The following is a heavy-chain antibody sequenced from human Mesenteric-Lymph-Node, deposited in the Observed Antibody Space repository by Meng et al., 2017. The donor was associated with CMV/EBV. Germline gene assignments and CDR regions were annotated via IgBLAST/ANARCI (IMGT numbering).Heavy chain of an antibody. CDR3: AKDGAAAGTPHFLGGFS. J-gene: IGHJ4*02. CDR1: GFTFSSYG. CDR2: IRYDGSNK. Sequence: GESLKISCAASGFTFSSYGMHWVRQAPGKGLEWVAFIRYDGSNKYYADSVKGRFTISRDNSKNTLYLQMNSLRAEDTAVYYCAKDGAAAGTPHFLGGFSWGQGTLVTVSS. V-gene: IGHV3-30*02. D-gene: IGHD6-13*01.